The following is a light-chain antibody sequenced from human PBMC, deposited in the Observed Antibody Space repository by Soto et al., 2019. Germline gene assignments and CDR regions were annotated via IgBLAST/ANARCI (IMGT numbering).Light chain of an antibody. V-gene: IGKV3-20*01. CDR1: HTVVNTY. CDR2: CXS. Sequence: EVVLAQSPGTLSLSLGERATLSXRASHTVVNTYLAWYQHKPGXAPRLXXDCXSTMATGSPDRLSGSRSGTDFTLPISRLEPEDFAVYFCQLYGSSRWTFGQGTKVDIK. J-gene: IGKJ1*01. CDR3: QLYGSSRWT.